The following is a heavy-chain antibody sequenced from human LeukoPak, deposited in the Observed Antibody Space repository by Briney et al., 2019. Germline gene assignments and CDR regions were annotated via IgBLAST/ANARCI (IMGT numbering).Heavy chain of an antibody. CDR3: ARQSFYCSSTSCYGAFDC. CDR2: IYYSGST. D-gene: IGHD2-2*01. V-gene: IGHV4-59*08. Sequence: SVTLSLTCTVSGGSISSYYWSWIRQPPGKGLEWIGYIYYSGSTNYNPSLKSRVTISVDTSKNQFSLKLSSVTAADTAVYYCARQSFYCSSTSCYGAFDCWGQGTLVTVSS. J-gene: IGHJ4*02. CDR1: GGSISSYY.